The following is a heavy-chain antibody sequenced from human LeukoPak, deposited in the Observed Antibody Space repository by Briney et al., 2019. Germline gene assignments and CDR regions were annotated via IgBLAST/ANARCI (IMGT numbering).Heavy chain of an antibody. V-gene: IGHV4-30-2*01. CDR2: IYHSGST. D-gene: IGHD5-18*01. CDR3: ARGLRGYSYDPYYFDY. Sequence: SETLSLTWAVSGGSISSGGYSWSWIRQLPGKGLEWIGYIYHSGSTYYNPSLKSRVTISVDRSKNQFSLKLSSVTAADTAVYYCARGLRGYSYDPYYFDYWGQGTLVTVSS. CDR1: GGSISSGGYS. J-gene: IGHJ4*02.